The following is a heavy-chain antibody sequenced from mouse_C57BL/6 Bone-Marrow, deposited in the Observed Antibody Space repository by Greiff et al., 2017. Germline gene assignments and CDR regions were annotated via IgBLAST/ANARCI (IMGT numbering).Heavy chain of an antibody. Sequence: EVQLQQSVAELVRPGASVKLSCTASGFNIKNTYMNWVKQRPEQGLEWIGRIDPANGNTKYAPKFQGKATITADTSSNTAYLQLSSLTSEDTAIYCCAIYPFAYWGQGTLVTVSA. D-gene: IGHD2-1*01. CDR3: AIYPFAY. CDR2: IDPANGNT. V-gene: IGHV14-3*01. J-gene: IGHJ3*01. CDR1: GFNIKNTY.